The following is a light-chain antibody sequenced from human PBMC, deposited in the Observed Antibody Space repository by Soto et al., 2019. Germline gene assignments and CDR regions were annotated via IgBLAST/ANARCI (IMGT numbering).Light chain of an antibody. CDR1: SSDVGGYNY. J-gene: IGLJ3*02. Sequence: QSALTQPPSASGSPGQSVTISCTGTSSDVGGYNYVSWYQQHPGKAPKLMIYEVTKRPSGVPDRFSGSKSGNTASLTVSELQAEDEADYYCAAWDDSLNGWVFGGGTKLTVL. CDR2: EVT. CDR3: AAWDDSLNGWV. V-gene: IGLV2-8*01.